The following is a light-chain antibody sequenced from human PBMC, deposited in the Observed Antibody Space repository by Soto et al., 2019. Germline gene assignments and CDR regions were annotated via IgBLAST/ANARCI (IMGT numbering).Light chain of an antibody. J-gene: IGLJ3*02. CDR1: SSNIGRNT. V-gene: IGLV1-44*01. CDR3: AAWDDSLNAWA. CDR2: GSD. Sequence: QPVLTLSPSASGTPGQRVTIACSGSSSNIGRNTVKWYRQLPGTAPKLLIGGSDQRPSGVPDRFSGSQSGTSASLAISGLQSGDEADYICAAWDDSLNAWAFGGGTKLTVL.